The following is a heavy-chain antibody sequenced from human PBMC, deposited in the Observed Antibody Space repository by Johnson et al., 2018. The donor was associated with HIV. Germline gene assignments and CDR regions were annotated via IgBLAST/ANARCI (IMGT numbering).Heavy chain of an antibody. Sequence: MQLVESGGGVVRPGGSLRLSCAASGFSFDDYGMNWVRQVPGKGLEWVSGITWNGGSSSYADSVKGRFTISRDNAKDSLYLQMNSLRAEDTALYYCARELTYYYGSGSYPSGLDAFDIWGQGTMVTVSS. V-gene: IGHV3-20*04. CDR3: ARELTYYYGSGSYPSGLDAFDI. D-gene: IGHD3-10*01. CDR1: GFSFDDYG. CDR2: ITWNGGSS. J-gene: IGHJ3*02.